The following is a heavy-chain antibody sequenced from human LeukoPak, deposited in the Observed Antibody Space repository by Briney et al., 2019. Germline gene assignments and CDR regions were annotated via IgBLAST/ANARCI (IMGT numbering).Heavy chain of an antibody. Sequence: GGSLTLSCAASGCTVSNNYMNWVRQAPGRRLEWVSVIYSGGSTYYVDSVRGRFTISRGNSKNTLHLLMNSLRAEDTAVYFCARSKPPAVKDYYGLDVWGQGTTVTVSS. D-gene: IGHD6-13*01. J-gene: IGHJ6*02. CDR3: ARSKPPAVKDYYGLDV. V-gene: IGHV3-66*01. CDR2: IYSGGST. CDR1: GCTVSNNY.